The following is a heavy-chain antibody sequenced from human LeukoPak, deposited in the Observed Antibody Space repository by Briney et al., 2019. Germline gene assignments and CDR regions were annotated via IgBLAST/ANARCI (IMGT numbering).Heavy chain of an antibody. Sequence: GGSLRLSCAASGFTFSSYWMSWVRQAPGKGLEWVANIKQDGSEKYYVDSVKGRFTISRDNAKNSLYLQMNSLRAEDTAVYYCARTSNYYGSGSYYNAASYFDYWGQGTLVTVSS. J-gene: IGHJ4*02. V-gene: IGHV3-7*01. D-gene: IGHD3-10*01. CDR3: ARTSNYYGSGSYYNAASYFDY. CDR2: IKQDGSEK. CDR1: GFTFSSYW.